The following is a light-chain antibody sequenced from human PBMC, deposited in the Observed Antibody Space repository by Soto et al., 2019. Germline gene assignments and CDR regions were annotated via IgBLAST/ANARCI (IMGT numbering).Light chain of an antibody. CDR3: QSYDSSLSGFYV. J-gene: IGLJ1*01. Sequence: QSVLTQPPSVSGAPGQRVTISCTGSSSNIGAGYDVHWYQQLPGTAPKLLIYDNSNRPSGVPDRFSGSKSGTSASLAITGLRAEDEADYYCQSYDSSLSGFYVFGTGTKLTVL. CDR2: DNS. V-gene: IGLV1-40*01. CDR1: SSNIGAGYD.